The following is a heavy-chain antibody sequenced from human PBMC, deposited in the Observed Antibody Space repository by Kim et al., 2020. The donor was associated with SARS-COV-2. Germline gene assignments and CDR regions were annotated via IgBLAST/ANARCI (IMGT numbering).Heavy chain of an antibody. D-gene: IGHD3-10*01. J-gene: IGHJ4*02. CDR3: ASGSDVLLWFGEFDY. V-gene: IGHV3-48*02. Sequence: VKGRFTISRDNAKNSLYLQMNSLRDEDTAVYYCASGSDVLLWFGEFDYWGQGTLVTVSS.